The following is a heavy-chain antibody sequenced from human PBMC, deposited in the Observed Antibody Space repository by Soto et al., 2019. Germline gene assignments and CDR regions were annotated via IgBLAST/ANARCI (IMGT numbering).Heavy chain of an antibody. CDR2: ISYDGSNK. CDR3: ARDEPLGYCSGGSCYPNYFDY. V-gene: IGHV3-30-3*01. J-gene: IGHJ4*02. Sequence: QVQLVESGGGVVQPGRSLRLSCAASGFTFSSYAMHWVRQAPGKGLEWVAVISYDGSNKYYADSVKGRFTISRDNSKNTLYLQMNSLRAEDTAVYYCARDEPLGYCSGGSCYPNYFDYWGQGTLDTVSS. D-gene: IGHD2-15*01. CDR1: GFTFSSYA.